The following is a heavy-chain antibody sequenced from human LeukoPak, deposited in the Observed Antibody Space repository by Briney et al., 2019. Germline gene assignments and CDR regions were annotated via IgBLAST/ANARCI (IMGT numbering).Heavy chain of an antibody. Sequence: DSVKGRFTISRDNSKNTLYLQMNSLRAEDTAVHYCTRDPYSGNHYGTFDIWGQGTMVTVSS. D-gene: IGHD1-26*01. V-gene: IGHV3-30*07. J-gene: IGHJ3*02. CDR3: TRDPYSGNHYGTFDI.